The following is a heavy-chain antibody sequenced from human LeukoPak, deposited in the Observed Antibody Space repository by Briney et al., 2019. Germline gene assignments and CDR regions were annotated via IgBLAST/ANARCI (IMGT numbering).Heavy chain of an antibody. Sequence: GSLRLSCAATGFPFSDRYMSWIRQAPGKGMEWVAYISPNSDNIHYADSVKGRFTISRDNTKNSLFLQLTSLRADDTAVYYCVTETGWLFDFWGQGTLVTVSS. D-gene: IGHD3-9*01. CDR3: VTETGWLFDF. V-gene: IGHV3-11*04. CDR1: GFPFSDRY. J-gene: IGHJ4*02. CDR2: ISPNSDNI.